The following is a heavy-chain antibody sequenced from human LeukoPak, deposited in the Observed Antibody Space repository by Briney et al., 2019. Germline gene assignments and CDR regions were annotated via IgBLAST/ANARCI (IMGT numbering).Heavy chain of an antibody. J-gene: IGHJ5*02. CDR3: ARDYTGYFP. CDR1: GFTFSSYW. D-gene: IGHD3-9*01. Sequence: GGSQRLSCAASGFTFSSYWMSWVRQAPGKGLEWVANIKTDGSEKYYVDSVKGRFTISRDNVKNSLYLQMNSLRAEDTAVYYCARDYTGYFPWGQGTLVIVSS. V-gene: IGHV3-7*03. CDR2: IKTDGSEK.